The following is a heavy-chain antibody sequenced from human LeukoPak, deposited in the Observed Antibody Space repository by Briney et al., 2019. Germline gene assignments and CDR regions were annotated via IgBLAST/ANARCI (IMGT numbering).Heavy chain of an antibody. CDR2: IYPGDSDT. V-gene: IGHV5-51*01. D-gene: IGHD6-13*01. J-gene: IGHJ4*02. CDR3: ARMAADTRRLLDY. Sequence: GESLKISCKGSGYSFTSYWIGWVRQMPGKGLEWMGIIYPGDSDTKYSPSFQGQVTISADKSISTAYLQWSSLKASDTAMYYCARMAADTRRLLDYWGQGTLVTVSS. CDR1: GYSFTSYW.